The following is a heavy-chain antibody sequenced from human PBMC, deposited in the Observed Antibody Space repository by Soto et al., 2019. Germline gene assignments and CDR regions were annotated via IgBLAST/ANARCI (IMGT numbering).Heavy chain of an antibody. CDR3: ARGCYFESRNYLGY. D-gene: IGHD3-22*01. Sequence: ASVKVSCKASGYTFTSYGINWVRQAPGRGLEWMGGINPGNGNTKYSQQFQGRVIIDRDTSASTAYMELSSLRSEDTAVYYCARGCYFESRNYLGYWGRGTLVTVSS. CDR1: GYTFTSYG. V-gene: IGHV1-3*01. CDR2: INPGNGNT. J-gene: IGHJ4*02.